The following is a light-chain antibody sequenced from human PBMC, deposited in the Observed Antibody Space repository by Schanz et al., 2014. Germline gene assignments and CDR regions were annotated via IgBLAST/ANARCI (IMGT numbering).Light chain of an antibody. Sequence: EIFLTQSPATLSLSPGERATLSCRASQRISGYLAWYQQRPGQAPRLLIYDAVNRATGIPARFSGSGSGTDFTLTINNLEPEDSAVYYCQQRADWPPLTFGGGTRVEIK. J-gene: IGKJ4*01. CDR3: QQRADWPPLT. CDR1: QRISGY. CDR2: DAV. V-gene: IGKV3-11*01.